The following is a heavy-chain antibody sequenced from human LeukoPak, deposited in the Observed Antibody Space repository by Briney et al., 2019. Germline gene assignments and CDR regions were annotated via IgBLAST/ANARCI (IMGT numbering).Heavy chain of an antibody. V-gene: IGHV4-39*01. Sequence: SETLSLTCTVSGGSISSSSYYWGWIRQPPGKGLEWIGSIYYSGSTYYNPSLKSRVAISVDTSKNQFSLKLSSVAAADTAVYYCARHTEGIAAPTETENWFDPWGQGTLVTVSS. CDR3: ARHTEGIAAPTETENWFDP. CDR1: GGSISSSSYY. CDR2: IYYSGST. J-gene: IGHJ5*02. D-gene: IGHD6-13*01.